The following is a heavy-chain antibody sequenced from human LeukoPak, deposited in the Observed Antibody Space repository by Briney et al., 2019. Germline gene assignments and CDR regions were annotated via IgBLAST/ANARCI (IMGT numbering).Heavy chain of an antibody. V-gene: IGHV1-2*02. J-gene: IGHJ4*02. CDR2: INPNSGGT. D-gene: IGHD6-13*01. CDR1: GYTFTGYY. Sequence: ASVKVSCKASGYTFTGYYMHWVRQAPGQGLEWMGWINPNSGGTNYAQKFQGRVTMTRDTSISTAYMELSRLRSDDTAVYYCARGPGIYSSSWYDYWGQGTLVTVSS. CDR3: ARGPGIYSSSWYDY.